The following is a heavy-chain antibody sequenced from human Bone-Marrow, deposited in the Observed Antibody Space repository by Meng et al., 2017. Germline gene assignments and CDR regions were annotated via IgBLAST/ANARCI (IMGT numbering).Heavy chain of an antibody. V-gene: IGHV4-4*08. CDR3: GRDSSSWFFNY. J-gene: IGHJ4*02. CDR2: IYNSGST. Sequence: SQTLSLTCTVSGVSISTYYWSWIRQPPGKGLEWIGFIYNSGSTNYNSSLRSRVTISVDTSKNQFSLNLTSVTAADTAVYYCGRDSSSWFFNYWGQGTLVTVSS. CDR1: GVSISTYY. D-gene: IGHD6-13*01.